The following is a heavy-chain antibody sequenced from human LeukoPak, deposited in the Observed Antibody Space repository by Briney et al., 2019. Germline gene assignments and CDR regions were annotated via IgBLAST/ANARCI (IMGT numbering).Heavy chain of an antibody. D-gene: IGHD3-3*01. CDR3: ARDLEMVTGFLEWLSHDAFDI. CDR1: GFTFSSYW. V-gene: IGHV3-7*01. Sequence: GGSLRLSCAASGFTFSSYWMSWVRQAPGKGLEWVANIKQDGSEKYYVDSVKGRFTISRDNAKNSLYLQMNSLRAEDTAVYYCARDLEMVTGFLEWLSHDAFDIWGQGTMVTVSS. J-gene: IGHJ3*02. CDR2: IKQDGSEK.